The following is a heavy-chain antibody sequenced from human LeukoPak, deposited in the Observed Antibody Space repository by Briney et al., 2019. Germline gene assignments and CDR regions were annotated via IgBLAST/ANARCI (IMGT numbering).Heavy chain of an antibody. Sequence: PSETLSLTCTVSGGSISSGDYYWSWIRQPPGKGLEWIGYIYYSGSTYYNPSLKSRVTISVDTSKNQFSLKLSSVTAADTAVYYCARHTFAKNYDILTGYYGPAGAWFDPWGQGTLVTVSS. CDR1: GGSISSGDYY. V-gene: IGHV4-30-4*08. D-gene: IGHD3-9*01. J-gene: IGHJ5*02. CDR2: IYYSGST. CDR3: ARHTFAKNYDILTGYYGPAGAWFDP.